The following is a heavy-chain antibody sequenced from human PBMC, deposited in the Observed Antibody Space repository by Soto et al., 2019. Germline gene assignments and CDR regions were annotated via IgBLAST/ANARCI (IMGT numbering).Heavy chain of an antibody. J-gene: IGHJ4*02. CDR1: VFTCSSYG. CDR2: ISYDGSNK. D-gene: IGHD6-19*01. CDR3: AKAKSSGYVDY. Sequence: WGSLRLSCSASVFTCSSYGMHWFRQAPGKGLEWVAVISYDGSNKYYADSVKGRFTISRDNSKNTLYLQMNSLRAEDTAVYYCAKAKSSGYVDYWGQGTLVTVSS. V-gene: IGHV3-30*18.